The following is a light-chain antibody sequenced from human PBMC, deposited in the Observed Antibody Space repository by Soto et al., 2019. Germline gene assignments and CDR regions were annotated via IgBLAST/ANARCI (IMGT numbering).Light chain of an antibody. V-gene: IGLV7-46*01. CDR3: LLSHSGARI. CDR1: TGAVTSGHY. J-gene: IGLJ2*01. CDR2: DTT. Sequence: QAVVTQEPSLTVSPGGTVTLTCGSNTGAVTSGHYPYWFQQKPGQAPKALIYDTTNKHSWTPARFSGSLLGGKAALTLSGAQPEDEAEYYCLLSHSGARIFGGGTKLTV.